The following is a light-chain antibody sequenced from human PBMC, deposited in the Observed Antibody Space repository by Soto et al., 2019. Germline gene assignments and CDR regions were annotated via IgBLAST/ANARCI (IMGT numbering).Light chain of an antibody. J-gene: IGKJ3*01. V-gene: IGKV1-39*01. CDR1: QSILNY. Sequence: DIQMTQSPSSLSASVGDRVTIICRASQSILNYLNWYQQKPGKAPKLLIYAASSLQGGVPSRFSGSGSGTDFTLTISSLQPEDFATYYCQQSYSTPLFTFGPGTKVGI. CDR2: AAS. CDR3: QQSYSTPLFT.